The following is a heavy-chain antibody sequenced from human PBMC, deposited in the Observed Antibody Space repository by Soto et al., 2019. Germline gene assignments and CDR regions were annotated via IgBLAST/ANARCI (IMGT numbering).Heavy chain of an antibody. J-gene: IGHJ4*02. D-gene: IGHD2-21*02. CDR1: GFTFSSYG. CDR2: ISYDGSNK. Sequence: GGSLRLSCAASGFTFSSYGMHWVRQAPGKGLEWVAVISYDGSNKYYADSVKGRFTISRDNSKNTLYLQMNSLRAEDTAVYYCAKSGNTYCGGDCYSDYWGQGTLVTVSS. V-gene: IGHV3-30*18. CDR3: AKSGNTYCGGDCYSDY.